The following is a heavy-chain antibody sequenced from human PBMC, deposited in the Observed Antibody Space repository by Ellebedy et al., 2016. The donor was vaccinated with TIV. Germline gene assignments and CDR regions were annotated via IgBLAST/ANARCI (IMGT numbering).Heavy chain of an antibody. V-gene: IGHV4-38-2*02. J-gene: IGHJ3*02. D-gene: IGHD2-8*01. Sequence: SETLSLTCTVSGYSISSAYYWGWIRQPPGKGLEWIGIVYQSGNTDYNPSLKSRVTISVDTSKNQFSLRLSSVAAADTAVYFCARAPHRVNAFDIWGQGTMVTVSS. CDR2: VYQSGNT. CDR1: GYSISSAYY. CDR3: ARAPHRVNAFDI.